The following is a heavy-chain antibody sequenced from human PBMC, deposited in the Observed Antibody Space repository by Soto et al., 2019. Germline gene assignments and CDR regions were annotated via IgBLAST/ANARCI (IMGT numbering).Heavy chain of an antibody. CDR1: GFTFSSYA. CDR3: AKDISWFGELNHYYYYGMDV. CDR2: ISGSGGST. J-gene: IGHJ6*02. V-gene: IGHV3-23*01. Sequence: GGSLKLSCAASGFTFSSYAMSWVRQAPGKGLEWVSAISGSGGSTYYADSVKGRFTISRDNSKNTLYLQMNSLRAEDTAVYYCAKDISWFGELNHYYYYGMDVWGQGTTVTVSS. D-gene: IGHD3-10*01.